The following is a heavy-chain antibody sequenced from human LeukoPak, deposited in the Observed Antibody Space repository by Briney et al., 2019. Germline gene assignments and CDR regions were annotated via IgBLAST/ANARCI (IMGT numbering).Heavy chain of an antibody. CDR1: GYSISSGYY. Sequence: SETLSLTCAVSGYSISSGYYWGWIRQPPGKGLEWIGSIYHSGSTYYNPSLKSRVTISVDTSKNQFSLKLSSVTAADTAVYYCARSHYYDSSGYYYIWGQGTLVTVSS. D-gene: IGHD3-22*01. CDR2: IYHSGST. J-gene: IGHJ4*02. V-gene: IGHV4-38-2*01. CDR3: ARSHYYDSSGYYYI.